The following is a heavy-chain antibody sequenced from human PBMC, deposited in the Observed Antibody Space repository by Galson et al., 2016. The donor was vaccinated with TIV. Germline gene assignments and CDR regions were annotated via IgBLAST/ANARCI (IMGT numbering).Heavy chain of an antibody. V-gene: IGHV3-66*02. CDR1: GLIVTSNS. CDR3: ARDRRHCGNECYLRYYYGMDV. J-gene: IGHJ6*02. D-gene: IGHD2-21*01. CDR2: IYDDGRT. Sequence: SLRLSCAASGLIVTSNSMTWVRQAPGKGLEWVALIYDDGRTTYADSVKGRLTISRDNSKNILHLQMTSLRADDTAVFYCARDRRHCGNECYLRYYYGMDVWGQGTTVTVSS.